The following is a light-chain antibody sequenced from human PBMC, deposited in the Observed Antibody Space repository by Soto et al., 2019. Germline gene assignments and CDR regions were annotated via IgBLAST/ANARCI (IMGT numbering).Light chain of an antibody. V-gene: IGKV2-30*01. J-gene: IGKJ2*03. CDR3: VQSSHWPAYG. Sequence: DVVMTQSPLSLPVTLGQPASISCRSSQSLTYSDGITYLHWFQQRPGQSPRRLIYKVSSRDSGGAGRLRGRGSGSEVTLKIRRVEAEDVGVDFGVQSSHWPAYGVGEGTGREIK. CDR2: KVS. CDR1: QSLTYSDGITY.